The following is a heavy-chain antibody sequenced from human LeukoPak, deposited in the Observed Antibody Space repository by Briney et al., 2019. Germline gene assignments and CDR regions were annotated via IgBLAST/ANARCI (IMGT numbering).Heavy chain of an antibody. V-gene: IGHV3-23*01. CDR1: GFTFSSYA. CDR3: AKDLYSNYGPADY. CDR2: INGGGVNT. Sequence: GGFLRLSCAASGFTFSSYAMSWVRQAPGKGLEWVSTINGGGVNTHYADSVGGRFTISRDNSKNTLFLQMNSLRDEDTAVYYCAKDLYSNYGPADYWGQGNLVTVSS. J-gene: IGHJ4*02. D-gene: IGHD4-11*01.